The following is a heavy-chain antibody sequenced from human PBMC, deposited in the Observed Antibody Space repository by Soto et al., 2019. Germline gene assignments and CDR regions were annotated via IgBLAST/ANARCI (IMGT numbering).Heavy chain of an antibody. D-gene: IGHD3-10*01. CDR2: IYYSGST. Sequence: SETLSLTCTVSGGSISSSSYYWGWIRQPPGKGLEWIGSIYYSGSTYYNPSLKSRVTISVGTSKNQFSLKLSSVTAADTAVYYCATQGFGVLHGLVDVWGQGTTVTVSS. CDR1: GGSISSSSYY. CDR3: ATQGFGVLHGLVDV. V-gene: IGHV4-39*01. J-gene: IGHJ6*02.